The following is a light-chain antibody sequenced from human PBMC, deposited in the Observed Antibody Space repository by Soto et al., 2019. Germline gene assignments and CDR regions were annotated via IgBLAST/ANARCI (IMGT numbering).Light chain of an antibody. V-gene: IGKV1-39*01. CDR2: AAS. Sequence: DLQMTQSPSSLSASLGDRVTITCRASQSISTYLNWYQQKPGKAPKLLIYAASSLQSGVPSRFSGSGSGTDFTLTISSLQPEDFATYFCQESYSTPYTFGLGTKLDIK. J-gene: IGKJ2*01. CDR3: QESYSTPYT. CDR1: QSISTY.